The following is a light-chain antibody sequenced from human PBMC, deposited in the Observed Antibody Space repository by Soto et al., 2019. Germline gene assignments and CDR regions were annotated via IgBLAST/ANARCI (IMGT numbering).Light chain of an antibody. V-gene: IGKV3-20*01. CDR1: QSVSSNY. CDR3: QKYGSAFT. CDR2: AAS. J-gene: IGKJ3*01. Sequence: EIVLTQSPGTLSLSPGERATLSCRASQSVSSNYLAWYQHKPGQGPRLLIYAASSRATGIPDRFSGSGSGTDFTITISRLKPEDFALYYCQKYGSAFTFGPGTKVDIK.